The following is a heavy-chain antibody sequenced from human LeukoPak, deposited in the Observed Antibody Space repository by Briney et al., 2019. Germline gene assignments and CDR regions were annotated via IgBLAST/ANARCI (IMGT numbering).Heavy chain of an antibody. Sequence: PGGSLRLSCAASGFTFSDHYMSWIRQAPGKGLEWVSYISTSSSYTTYADSVKGRFTISRDNAKNSLSLQMNSLRAEDTAVYYCARGTAGDYWGQGTLVTVSS. V-gene: IGHV3-11*05. CDR3: ARGTAGDY. CDR2: ISTSSSYT. CDR1: GFTFSDHY. J-gene: IGHJ4*02.